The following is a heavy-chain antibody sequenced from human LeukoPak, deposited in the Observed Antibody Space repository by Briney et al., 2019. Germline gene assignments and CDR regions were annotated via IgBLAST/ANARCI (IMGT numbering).Heavy chain of an antibody. V-gene: IGHV4-4*07. CDR2: IYTSGST. J-gene: IGHJ4*02. Sequence: SETLSLTCTVSGASISSSYWSWIRQPAGKGLEWIGRIYTSGSTNYNPSLKSRVTMSVDTSKNQFSLNLSPVTAADTAMYYCARDELVRALDYWGQGTLVTVSS. D-gene: IGHD6-13*01. CDR3: ARDELVRALDY. CDR1: GASISSSY.